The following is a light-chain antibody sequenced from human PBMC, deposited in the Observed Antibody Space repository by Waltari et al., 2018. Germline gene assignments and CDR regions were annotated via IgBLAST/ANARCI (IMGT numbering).Light chain of an antibody. CDR1: QSVTTY. V-gene: IGKV3-11*01. CDR2: DAS. CDR3: QQRSNWPFT. J-gene: IGKJ4*01. Sequence: EIVLTQSPATLSLSPGERATLSCRASQSVTTYLAWYQQKPGQAPRLLIYDASNKATGIPAMFSGSVSGTDFTLTISSLEPEDFVVYYCQQRSNWPFTFGGGTKVEIK.